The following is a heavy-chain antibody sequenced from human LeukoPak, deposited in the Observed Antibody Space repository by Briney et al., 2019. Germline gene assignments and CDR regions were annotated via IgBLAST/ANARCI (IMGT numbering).Heavy chain of an antibody. CDR2: IKGDGSEE. J-gene: IGHJ4*02. CDR1: AFTFSSYW. CDR3: ANGYTSGYLFNY. V-gene: IGHV3-7*02. Sequence: GGSLRLSCAASAFTFSSYWMGWVRQAPGRGLEWVANIKGDGSEEYYVDSVKGRFTISRDNAKNSLYLQMNSLRAEDTAVYYCANGYTSGYLFNYWGQGTLVTVSS. D-gene: IGHD5-18*01.